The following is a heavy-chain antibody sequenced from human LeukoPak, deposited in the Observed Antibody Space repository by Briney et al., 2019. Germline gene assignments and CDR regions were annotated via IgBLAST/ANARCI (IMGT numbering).Heavy chain of an antibody. D-gene: IGHD1-26*01. CDR2: IRVSDGYT. J-gene: IGHJ4*02. Sequence: GGSLRLSCAASGFTFDNYAMTWVRQAPGNGLEWVSAIRVSDGYTYYADSVQGRFIISRDKSRNTVSLQINSLTGDDTALYYCARVAGSYSIRPFDFWGQGTVVLVSS. CDR1: GFTFDNYA. CDR3: ARVAGSYSIRPFDF. V-gene: IGHV3-23*01.